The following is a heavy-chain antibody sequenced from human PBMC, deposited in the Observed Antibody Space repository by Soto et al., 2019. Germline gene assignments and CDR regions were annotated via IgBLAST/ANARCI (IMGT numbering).Heavy chain of an antibody. V-gene: IGHV3-74*01. CDR1: GFTFSTYW. CDR2: KTDGTYA. CDR3: AAGGSGYYAN. D-gene: IGHD3-22*01. Sequence: EVQLVESGGDLVQPGGSLRLSCAASGFTFSTYWMHWVRQAPGKGLLWVSRKTDGTYATYADSVKGRFTISRDNAKITLYLQMNSLRVEDAAVYYCAAGGSGYYANWGQGTLVTVSS. J-gene: IGHJ4*02.